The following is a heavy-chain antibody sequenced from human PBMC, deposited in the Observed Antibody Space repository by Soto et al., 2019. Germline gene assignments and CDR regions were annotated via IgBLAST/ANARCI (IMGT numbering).Heavy chain of an antibody. CDR1: GFTFSSYA. CDR3: AKIYGDNSHYFDY. V-gene: IGHV3-23*01. D-gene: IGHD3-10*01. J-gene: IGHJ4*02. Sequence: GESLKISCAASGFTFSSYAMSWVRQAPGKGLEWVSAISGSGGSTYYADSVKGRFIISRDNSKNTLYLQMNSLRAEDTAVYYCAKIYGDNSHYFDYWGQGTLVTVSS. CDR2: ISGSGGST.